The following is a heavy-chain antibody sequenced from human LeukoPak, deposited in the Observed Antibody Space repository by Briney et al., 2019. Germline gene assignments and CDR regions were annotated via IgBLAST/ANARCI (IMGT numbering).Heavy chain of an antibody. CDR1: SGSITTYY. CDR3: ARLVLLEAFDFDS. J-gene: IGHJ4*02. V-gene: IGHV4-59*08. Sequence: SETLSLTCSVSSGSITTYYWNWIRQAPGKEPEWIGYIHHSGSANYNPSLKSRVTLSIDTSKDQFFLRLTSVTAADTAVYYCARLVLLEAFDFDSWGQGTLVTVSS. CDR2: IHHSGSA. D-gene: IGHD1-26*01.